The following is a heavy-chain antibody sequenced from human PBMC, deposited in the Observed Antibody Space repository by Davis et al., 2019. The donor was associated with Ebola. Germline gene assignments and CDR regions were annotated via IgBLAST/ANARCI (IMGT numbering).Heavy chain of an antibody. Sequence: GESLKISCAASGFTFRSYWMSWVRQAPGKGLEWVAKIKEDGSEKLEVDSVKGRFTISRDNAKNSLSLQMNSLRAEDTAVYYCVRWPDARSSDWTLGNVWGQGTLVTVSS. CDR3: VRWPDARSSDWTLGNV. CDR1: GFTFRSYW. D-gene: IGHD6-19*01. V-gene: IGHV3-7*01. J-gene: IGHJ4*02. CDR2: IKEDGSEK.